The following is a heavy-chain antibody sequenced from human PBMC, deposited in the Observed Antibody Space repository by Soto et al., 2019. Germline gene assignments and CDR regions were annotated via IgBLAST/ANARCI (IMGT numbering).Heavy chain of an antibody. Sequence: GSLRLSCAASGFTFSSYSMNWVRQAPGKGLEWVSSISSSSSYIYYADSVKGRFTISRDNAKNSLYLQMNSLRAEDTAVYYCARDRLAQQLVVPFDYWGQGTLVTVSS. J-gene: IGHJ4*02. CDR3: ARDRLAQQLVVPFDY. V-gene: IGHV3-21*01. CDR1: GFTFSSYS. CDR2: ISSSSSYI. D-gene: IGHD6-13*01.